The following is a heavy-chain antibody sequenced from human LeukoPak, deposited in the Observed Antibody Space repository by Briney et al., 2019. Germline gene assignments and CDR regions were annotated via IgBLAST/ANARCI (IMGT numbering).Heavy chain of an antibody. Sequence: ASVKFSCKASGYTFTGYYMHWVRQAPGQGLEWMGWINPNSGGTNYAQHFHGRVTMTRDTSISTAYMELSRLRSDDTAVYYCARAGDSRNLAWGQGTLVSVSS. D-gene: IGHD3-22*01. CDR2: INPNSGGT. J-gene: IGHJ5*02. V-gene: IGHV1-2*02. CDR3: ARAGDSRNLA. CDR1: GYTFTGYY.